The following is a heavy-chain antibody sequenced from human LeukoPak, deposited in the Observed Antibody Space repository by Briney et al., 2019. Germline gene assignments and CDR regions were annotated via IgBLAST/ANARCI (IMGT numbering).Heavy chain of an antibody. J-gene: IGHJ4*02. Sequence: ASVKVSCKASGYTFTVYYIHLVRQAPGQGLEWMGWINPNSGGTNYAQRFQGRVTMTRETPISTAYIELSRLRSDDTAVYYCAREWLLGYFDYWGQGALVTVSS. CDR2: INPNSGGT. V-gene: IGHV1-2*02. CDR1: GYTFTVYY. CDR3: AREWLLGYFDY. D-gene: IGHD5-24*01.